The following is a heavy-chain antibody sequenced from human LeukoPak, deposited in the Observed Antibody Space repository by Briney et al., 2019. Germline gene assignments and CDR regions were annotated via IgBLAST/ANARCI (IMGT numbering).Heavy chain of an antibody. CDR1: GHTFTSYG. CDR2: ISAYNGHT. Sequence: ASVKVSCKASGHTFTSYGLTWVRQAPGQGLEWMGWISAYNGHTKYPQKLQGRVTMTTDTSTSTAYMELRSLRSDDTAVYYCARGFPPRRNYDSSGYYSYYFDYWGQGTLVTVSS. D-gene: IGHD3-22*01. J-gene: IGHJ4*02. CDR3: ARGFPPRRNYDSSGYYSYYFDY. V-gene: IGHV1-18*01.